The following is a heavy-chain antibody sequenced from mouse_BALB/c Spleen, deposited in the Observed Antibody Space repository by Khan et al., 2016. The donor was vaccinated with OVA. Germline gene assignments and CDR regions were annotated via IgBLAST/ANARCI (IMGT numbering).Heavy chain of an antibody. Sequence: EVQLQESGPGLVKPSQSLSLTCTVTGYSITSEYAWNWIRQFPGNKLEWMGYIRYSGTTSYNPSLKSRISVTRHTSTNQFFLQLNSVTTEDTATYYCAKSVYYFYAYAMDYAGQGTSVTVSS. CDR3: AKSVYYFYAYAMDY. J-gene: IGHJ4*01. CDR1: GYSITSEYA. CDR2: IRYSGTT. V-gene: IGHV3-2*02. D-gene: IGHD2-2*01.